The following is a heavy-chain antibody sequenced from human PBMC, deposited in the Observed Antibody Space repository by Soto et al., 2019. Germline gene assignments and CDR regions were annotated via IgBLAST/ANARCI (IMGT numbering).Heavy chain of an antibody. CDR2: ISGSGNYT. CDR1: GFTFSSYS. J-gene: IGHJ4*02. Sequence: EVQLVESGGGLVKPGGSLRLSCAASGFTFSSYSMNWVRQAPGKGLEWVSSISGSGNYTHYADFLRGRFTISRDNAKTSLYLQMNSLRAENTAVYYCAREGINNYNEYYFDSWGQGTVVTVSS. CDR3: AREGINNYNEYYFDS. D-gene: IGHD4-4*01. V-gene: IGHV3-21*01.